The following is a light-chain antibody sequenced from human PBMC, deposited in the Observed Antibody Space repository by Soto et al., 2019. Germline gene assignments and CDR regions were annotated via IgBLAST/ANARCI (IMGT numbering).Light chain of an antibody. CDR3: QQYNTYSSLT. CDR1: QSISSW. Sequence: DILMTQSPSSLSASVGDRVTITCRASQSISSWLAWYQQKLGRAPRLLIYDASSLESGVPSRFSGSGYGTEFTLTISSLQPDDFATYYCQQYNTYSSLTFGGGTKVDI. V-gene: IGKV1-5*01. CDR2: DAS. J-gene: IGKJ4*01.